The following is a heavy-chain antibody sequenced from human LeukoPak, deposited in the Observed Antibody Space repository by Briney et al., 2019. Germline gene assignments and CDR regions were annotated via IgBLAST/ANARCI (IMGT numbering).Heavy chain of an antibody. J-gene: IGHJ6*03. CDR2: ISSSSSYI. V-gene: IGHV3-21*01. CDR3: ARVTVVVGYYYYYYMDV. D-gene: IGHD2-15*01. Sequence: GGSLRLSCAASGFTFSSYSMNWVRQAPGKGLEWVSSISSSSSYIYYADSVKGRFTISRDNAKNSLYLQMNSLRAEDTAVYYCARVTVVVGYYYYYYMDVWGKGTTVTISS. CDR1: GFTFSSYS.